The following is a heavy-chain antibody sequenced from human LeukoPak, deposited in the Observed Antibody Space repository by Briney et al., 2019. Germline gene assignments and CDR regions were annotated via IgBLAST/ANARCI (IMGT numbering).Heavy chain of an antibody. CDR2: ISTSSRYI. CDR1: GSTFSSYS. V-gene: IGHV3-21*01. D-gene: IGHD3-3*01. Sequence: GGSLRLSCAASGSTFSSYSMNWVRQAPGKGLEWVSSISTSSRYIYYADSVKGRFTMSRDNAKNSLYLQMNSLRAEDTAVYYCVRLRFLEWLNYYYMDVWGKGTTVTVSS. CDR3: VRLRFLEWLNYYYMDV. J-gene: IGHJ6*03.